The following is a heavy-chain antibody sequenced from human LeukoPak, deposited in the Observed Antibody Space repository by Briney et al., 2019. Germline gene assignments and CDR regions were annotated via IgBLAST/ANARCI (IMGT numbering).Heavy chain of an antibody. CDR3: ARDRIAAGVLDF. CDR1: GYDFITYA. D-gene: IGHD6-13*01. V-gene: IGHV1-18*01. CDR2: INPYHGRT. J-gene: IGHJ4*02. Sequence: ASVKVSCKASGYDFITYAFSWVRQAPGQGLEWMAWINPYHGRTIYSQKFKARVTLTTDTSTNTAHMELTSLTSDDTAAYFCARDRIAAGVLDFWGQGTLVTVSS.